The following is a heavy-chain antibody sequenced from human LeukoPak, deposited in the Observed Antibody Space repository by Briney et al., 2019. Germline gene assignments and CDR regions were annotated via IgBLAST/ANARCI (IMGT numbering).Heavy chain of an antibody. Sequence: ASVKVSCKASGYTFTSYYMHWVRQAPGQGLERMGIINPSGGSTSYAQKFQGRVTMTRDTSTSTVYMELSSLRSEDTAVYYCAAYQNYCSGGSCYLDWGQGTLVTGSS. CDR1: GYTFTSYY. CDR2: INPSGGST. J-gene: IGHJ4*02. V-gene: IGHV1-46*01. D-gene: IGHD2-15*01. CDR3: AAYQNYCSGGSCYLD.